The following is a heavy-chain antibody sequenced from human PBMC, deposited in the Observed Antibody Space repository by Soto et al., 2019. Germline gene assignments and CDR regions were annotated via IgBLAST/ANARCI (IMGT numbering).Heavy chain of an antibody. CDR2: ISSSSSST. CDR1: GFTFTSYE. D-gene: IGHD2-2*01. V-gene: IGHV3-48*03. Sequence: GGSLRLSCVASGFTFTSYEMNWVRQAPGKGLEWVAKISSSSSSTFYADSVKGRFVISRDNIKNSVSLHLNNLRAEDTAAYYCTRRVIVVVSDAIPDWFDPWGPGTLVTVSS. CDR3: TRRVIVVVSDAIPDWFDP. J-gene: IGHJ5*02.